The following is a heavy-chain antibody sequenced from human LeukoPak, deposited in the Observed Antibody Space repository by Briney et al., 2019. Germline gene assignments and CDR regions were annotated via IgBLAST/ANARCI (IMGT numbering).Heavy chain of an antibody. J-gene: IGHJ4*02. V-gene: IGHV3-7*01. CDR2: INRDGSER. Sequence: GGSLRLSCAACGFILRNYWMTGVREAPGKGLECVANINRDGSERYYVDSVKGRFNIPSDTAAHSLYLQMNSLRAEDTAVYYCARGGFGSSWFWNNRGQGTLVTVSS. D-gene: IGHD6-13*01. CDR1: GFILRNYW. CDR3: ARGGFGSSWFWNN.